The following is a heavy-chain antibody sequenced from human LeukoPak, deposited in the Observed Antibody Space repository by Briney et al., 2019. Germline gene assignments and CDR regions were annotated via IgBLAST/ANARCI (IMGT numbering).Heavy chain of an antibody. CDR2: INPNSGGT. CDR1: GYTFIDSF. Sequence: ASVKVSCKASGYTFIDSFMHWVRQAPGQGLEWMGWINPNSGGTNYAQKFQGRVTMTRDTSISTAYMELSRLRSDDTAVYYCARDFEYSSSGNAFGIWGQGTMVTVSS. J-gene: IGHJ3*02. CDR3: ARDFEYSSSGNAFGI. D-gene: IGHD6-6*01. V-gene: IGHV1-2*02.